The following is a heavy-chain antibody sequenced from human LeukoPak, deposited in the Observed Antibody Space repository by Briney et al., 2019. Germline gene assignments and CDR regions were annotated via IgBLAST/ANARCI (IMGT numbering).Heavy chain of an antibody. CDR3: ARTILAGSPGYYYYMDV. J-gene: IGHJ6*03. CDR1: GFTFSDYY. Sequence: PGGSLRLSCAASGFTFSDYYMSWIRQAPGKGLEWVSYISSSGSTIYYADSVKGRFTISRDNAKHSLYLQMNSLRAEDTAEYYCARTILAGSPGYYYYMDVWGKGTTVTVSS. V-gene: IGHV3-11*01. CDR2: ISSSGSTI. D-gene: IGHD3-9*01.